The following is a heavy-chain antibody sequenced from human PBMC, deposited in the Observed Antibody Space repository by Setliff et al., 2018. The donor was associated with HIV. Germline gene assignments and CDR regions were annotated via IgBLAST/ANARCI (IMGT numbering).Heavy chain of an antibody. CDR2: ITGSSSYT. CDR3: ARVMIGYSGYDAFDY. CDR1: GFTFSDYY. Sequence: NPGGFLRLSCAASGFTFSDYYMSWIRQAPGKGLEWVSYITGSSSYTNYADSVKGRFTISRDNAKNSLYLQMNSLRAEDTAVYYCARVMIGYSGYDAFDYWGQGTLVTVSS. D-gene: IGHD5-12*01. V-gene: IGHV3-11*05. J-gene: IGHJ4*02.